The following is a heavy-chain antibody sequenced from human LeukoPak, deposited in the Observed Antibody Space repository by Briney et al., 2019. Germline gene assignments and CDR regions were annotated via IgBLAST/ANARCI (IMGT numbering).Heavy chain of an antibody. CDR3: ARDPGYSSSWYFDN. CDR1: GFTFSSYG. Sequence: GGSLRLSCAASGFTFSSYGMHWVRQAPGKGLEWVALIWYDGNNKYNADSVKGRFTISRDNSKSTLYLQMNSLRAEDTAVYYCARDPGYSSSWYFDNWGQGTLVTVSS. CDR2: IWYDGNNK. J-gene: IGHJ4*02. D-gene: IGHD6-13*01. V-gene: IGHV3-33*01.